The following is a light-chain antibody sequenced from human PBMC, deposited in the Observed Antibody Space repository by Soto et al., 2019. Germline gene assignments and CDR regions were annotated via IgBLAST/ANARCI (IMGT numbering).Light chain of an antibody. Sequence: DIQMTQSPSTLSASVGDRVTITCRASQSISIWLAWYQQKPGQAPKLLIYDASSLESGVPSRFSGSGSGTEFTLTISRLQPDDFAVYYCQHYVTSLTTFGQGTKVEVK. CDR3: QHYVTSLTT. CDR1: QSISIW. CDR2: DAS. V-gene: IGKV1-5*01. J-gene: IGKJ1*01.